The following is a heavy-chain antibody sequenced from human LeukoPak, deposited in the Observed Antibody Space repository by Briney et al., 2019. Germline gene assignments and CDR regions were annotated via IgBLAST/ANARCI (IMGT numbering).Heavy chain of an antibody. CDR3: ARGGSTLHSAGGHDIEFYYYYYMDV. CDR2: IYTSGST. Sequence: SETLSLTCTVSGGSISSYYWSWIRQPAGKGLEWIGRIYTSGSTNYNPSLKSRVTISVKTSKNQFSLKLSSVTAADTAVYYCARGGSTLHSAGGHDIEFYYYYYMDVWGKGTTVTVSS. CDR1: GGSISSYY. D-gene: IGHD3-9*01. J-gene: IGHJ6*03. V-gene: IGHV4-4*07.